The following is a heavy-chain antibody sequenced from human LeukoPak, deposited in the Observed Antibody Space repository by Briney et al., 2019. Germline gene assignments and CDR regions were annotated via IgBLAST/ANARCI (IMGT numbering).Heavy chain of an antibody. CDR1: GGSISSGGYS. CDR2: IYHSGST. Sequence: SQTLSLTCAVSGGSISSGGYSWSWIRQPPGKGLEWIGYIYHSGSTYYNPSLKSRVTISVDRSKNQFSQKLSSVTAADTAVYYCARTSYDILTGYYAYFDYWGQGTLVTVSS. V-gene: IGHV4-30-2*01. CDR3: ARTSYDILTGYYAYFDY. D-gene: IGHD3-9*01. J-gene: IGHJ4*02.